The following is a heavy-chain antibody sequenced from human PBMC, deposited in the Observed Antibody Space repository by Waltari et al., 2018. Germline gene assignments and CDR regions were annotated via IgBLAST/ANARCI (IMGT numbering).Heavy chain of an antibody. CDR2: MNPNSGNT. CDR3: ARGLGLAAAGTLTDFDY. V-gene: IGHV1-8*01. J-gene: IGHJ4*02. CDR1: GYTFTSYD. Sequence: QVQLVQSGAEVKKPGASVKVSCKASGYTFTSYDINWVRQATGQGLEWMGWMNPNSGNTGYAQKFQGRVTMTRNTSISTAYMELSSLRSEDTAVYYCARGLGLAAAGTLTDFDYWGQGTLVTVSS. D-gene: IGHD6-13*01.